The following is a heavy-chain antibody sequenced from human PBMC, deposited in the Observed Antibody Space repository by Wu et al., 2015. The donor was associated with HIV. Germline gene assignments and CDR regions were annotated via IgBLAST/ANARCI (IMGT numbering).Heavy chain of an antibody. D-gene: IGHD3-10*01. J-gene: IGHJ3*02. CDR1: GYTLSKLS. CDR3: TTLRGGYYAGSDIPAAFDI. Sequence: QVQLVQSGGEVKKPGASVKVSCKVSGYTLSKLSMHWVRQTPGKGLEWMGGFDPKDGEIVYAQNFQGRLTMTEDTSTDTAYVELRSLRFEDTAVYYCTTLRGGYYAGSDIPAAFDIWGQGTMVTVSP. V-gene: IGHV1-24*01. CDR2: FDPKDGEI.